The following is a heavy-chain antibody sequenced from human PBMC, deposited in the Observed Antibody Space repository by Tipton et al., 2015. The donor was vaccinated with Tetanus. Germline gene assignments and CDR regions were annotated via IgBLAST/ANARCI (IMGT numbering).Heavy chain of an antibody. CDR1: GGSISSGDYY. CDR2: IYYSGST. D-gene: IGHD3-22*01. CDR3: AREGYYDSSGEIDY. Sequence: TLSLTCTVSGGSISSGDYYWSWIRQPPGKGLEWIGYIYYSGSTYYNPSLKSRVTISVDTSKNQFSLKLSSVTAADTAVSYCAREGYYDSSGEIDYWGQGTLVTVSS. V-gene: IGHV4-30-4*01. J-gene: IGHJ4*02.